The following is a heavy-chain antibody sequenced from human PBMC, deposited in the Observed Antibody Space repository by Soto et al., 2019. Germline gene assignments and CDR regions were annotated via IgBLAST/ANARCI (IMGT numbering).Heavy chain of an antibody. V-gene: IGHV1-18*04. J-gene: IGHJ4*02. CDR1: GYTFTSYG. Sequence: ASVKVSCKASGYTFTSYGISWVRQAPAQGLEWMGWISAYNGNTNYAQKLQGRVTMTTDTSTSTGSMELRSLRSDDAAVYYCARVRKPIEAALYYCGQGTLVTVSP. CDR2: ISAYNGNT. CDR3: ARVRKPIEAALYY. D-gene: IGHD6-13*01.